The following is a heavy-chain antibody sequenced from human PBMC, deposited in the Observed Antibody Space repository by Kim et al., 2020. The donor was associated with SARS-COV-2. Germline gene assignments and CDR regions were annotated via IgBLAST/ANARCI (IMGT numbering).Heavy chain of an antibody. CDR1: GYTLTELS. CDR3: ATPPPGPGDYYYMDV. J-gene: IGHJ6*03. CDR2: FDSEDGET. Sequence: ASVKVSCKVSGYTLTELSMHWVRQAPGKGLEWMGGFDSEDGETIYAQKFQGRVTMTEDTSTDTAYMELSSLRSEDTAVYYCATPPPGPGDYYYMDVWGKGTTVTVSS. V-gene: IGHV1-24*01.